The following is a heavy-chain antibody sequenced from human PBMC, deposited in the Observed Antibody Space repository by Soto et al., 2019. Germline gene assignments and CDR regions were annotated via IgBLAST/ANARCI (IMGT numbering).Heavy chain of an antibody. V-gene: IGHV4-59*01. CDR3: ARDLGGYVDDYYYGMDV. D-gene: IGHD5-12*01. Sequence: QVQLQESGPGLVKPSETLSLTCTVSGGSITTFYWSWIRQPPGKGLEWIGYIFYSWSTNYNPSLKSRVTISVDTSKNQFSLKLSSVTAADTAVYYCARDLGGYVDDYYYGMDVWGQGTTVTVSS. J-gene: IGHJ6*02. CDR2: IFYSWST. CDR1: GGSITTFY.